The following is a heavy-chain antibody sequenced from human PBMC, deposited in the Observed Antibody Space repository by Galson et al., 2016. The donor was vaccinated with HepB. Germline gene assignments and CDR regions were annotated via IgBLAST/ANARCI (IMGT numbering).Heavy chain of an antibody. V-gene: IGHV3-74*01. Sequence: SLRLSCAASGFSFSNYWMHWVRQAPGRGLVWVSHITTDGGRTTYADSVKGRFAISRDNVKNTLYLQMNSLRPDDTAVYYCTRGGWSAYHQGDYWGLGTLVTVSS. CDR1: GFSFSNYW. J-gene: IGHJ4*02. CDR2: ITTDGGRT. D-gene: IGHD3-3*01. CDR3: TRGGWSAYHQGDY.